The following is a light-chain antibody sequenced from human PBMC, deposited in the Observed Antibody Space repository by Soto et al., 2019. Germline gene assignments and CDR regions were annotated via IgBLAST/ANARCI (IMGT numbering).Light chain of an antibody. V-gene: IGLV2-8*01. Sequence: QSTLTQSPCASGSPGQSGTISCTGTSSDVGNYKYVSWYQQHPGKAPKLMIYEVSKRPSGVPDRFSGSKSGNTASLTVSGLQVEDEADYYCSSYAGSNLWVFGGGTKLTVL. J-gene: IGLJ3*02. CDR3: SSYAGSNLWV. CDR2: EVS. CDR1: SSDVGNYKY.